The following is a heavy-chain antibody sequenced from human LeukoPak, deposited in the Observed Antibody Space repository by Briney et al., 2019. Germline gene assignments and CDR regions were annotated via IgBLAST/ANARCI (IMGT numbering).Heavy chain of an antibody. CDR1: GGSISSYY. J-gene: IGHJ5*02. D-gene: IGHD3-3*01. CDR3: ARDYDFWSGPTFDP. Sequence: SETLSLTCTVSGGSISSYYWSWIRQPAGKGLEWIGRIYTSESTNYNPSLKSRVTMSVDTSKNQFSLKLSSVTAADTAVYYCARDYDFWSGPTFDPWGQGTLVTVSS. V-gene: IGHV4-4*07. CDR2: IYTSEST.